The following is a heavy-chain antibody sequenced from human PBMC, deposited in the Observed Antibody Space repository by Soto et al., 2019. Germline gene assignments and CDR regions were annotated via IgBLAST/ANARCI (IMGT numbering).Heavy chain of an antibody. CDR1: GYSFTSYA. CDR2: INAGNGNT. Sequence: ASVKVSCKASGYSFTSYAMHWVRQAPGQRLEWMGWINAGNGNTKYSQKFQGRVTITRDTSASTAYMELSSLRSEDTAVYYCARDLGDYDILTGYYPRRYYYYGMDVWGQGTTVTVSS. CDR3: ARDLGDYDILTGYYPRRYYYYGMDV. J-gene: IGHJ6*02. D-gene: IGHD3-9*01. V-gene: IGHV1-3*01.